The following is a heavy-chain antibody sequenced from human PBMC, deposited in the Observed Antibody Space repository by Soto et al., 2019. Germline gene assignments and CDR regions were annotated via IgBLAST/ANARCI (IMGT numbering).Heavy chain of an antibody. V-gene: IGHV4-30-4*01. CDR3: ARGIINLGFDY. D-gene: IGHD1-20*01. Sequence: SETLSLTCTVSGGSISSGDYYWSWIRQPPGKGLEWIGYIYYSGSTYYNPSLKSRVTISVDTSKNQFSLKLSSVTAADTAVYYYARGIINLGFDYWGQGTLVTVSS. CDR1: GGSISSGDYY. CDR2: IYYSGST. J-gene: IGHJ4*02.